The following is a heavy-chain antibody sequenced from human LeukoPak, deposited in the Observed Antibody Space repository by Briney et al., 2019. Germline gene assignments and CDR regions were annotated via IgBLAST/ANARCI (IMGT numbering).Heavy chain of an antibody. J-gene: IGHJ4*02. CDR2: IKQDGSEK. Sequence: GGSLRLSCAASGFTFSSYWMSWVRQAPGKGLEWVANIKQDGSEKYYVDSVKGRFTISRDNAKNSLYLQMNSLRAEDTAVYYCARAAVGYSYGKPFDYWGQGTLVTVSS. D-gene: IGHD5-18*01. CDR3: ARAAVGYSYGKPFDY. CDR1: GFTFSSYW. V-gene: IGHV3-7*01.